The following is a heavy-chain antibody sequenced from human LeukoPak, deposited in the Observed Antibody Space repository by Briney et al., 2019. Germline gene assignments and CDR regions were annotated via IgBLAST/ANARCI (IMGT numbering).Heavy chain of an antibody. Sequence: GGSLRLSCAASGFTFSNAWMHWVRQAPGKGLEWVAVISYDGSNKYYADSVKGRFTISRDNAKNSLYLQMNSLRAEDTAVYYCARPPDMITFGGVIVYFDYWGQGTLVTVSS. CDR2: ISYDGSNK. J-gene: IGHJ4*02. CDR1: GFTFSNAW. CDR3: ARPPDMITFGGVIVYFDY. V-gene: IGHV3-30*03. D-gene: IGHD3-16*02.